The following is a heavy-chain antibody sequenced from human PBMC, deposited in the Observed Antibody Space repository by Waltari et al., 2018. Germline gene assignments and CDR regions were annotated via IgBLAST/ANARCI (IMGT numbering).Heavy chain of an antibody. J-gene: IGHJ1*01. CDR2: INHGGTT. CDR1: GGSLSPYY. Sequence: QVPLQQWGAGLLKPSETLSLTCAVHGGSLSPYYWSWIRQSPERGLEWIGEINHGGTTSYNPSLKDRVTVSIDASKKQISLHLRSVTAADTAVYYCARSSDRDDFWSPFLWGQGTLVTVSS. CDR3: ARSSDRDDFWSPFL. V-gene: IGHV4-34*01. D-gene: IGHD3-3*01.